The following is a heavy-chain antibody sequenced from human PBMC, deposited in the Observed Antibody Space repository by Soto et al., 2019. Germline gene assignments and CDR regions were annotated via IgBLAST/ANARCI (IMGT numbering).Heavy chain of an antibody. J-gene: IGHJ4*02. Sequence: PGGSLRLSCAASGFTFSSYAMSWVRQAPGKGLEWVSAISGSGGSTYYADSVKGRFTISRDNSKNTLYLQMNSLKTEDTAVYYWARPPNVGGASYNAYGGQGVLVTVSS. V-gene: IGHV3-23*01. CDR1: GFTFSSYA. CDR3: ARPPNVGGASYNAY. CDR2: ISGSGGST. D-gene: IGHD1-26*01.